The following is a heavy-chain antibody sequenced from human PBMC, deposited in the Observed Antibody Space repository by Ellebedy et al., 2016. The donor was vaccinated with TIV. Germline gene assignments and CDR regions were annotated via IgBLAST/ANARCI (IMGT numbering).Heavy chain of an antibody. Sequence: PGGSLRLSCAASGFTFSNYDMHWVRQAPGKGLEWVGVIPNDGSNEHYTDSVKGRFIISSDKSKNTLYLQLNSLRPEDTAVHYCRGSTTYNFDYWGQGTLVTVSS. CDR3: RGSTTYNFDY. V-gene: IGHV3-30-3*01. J-gene: IGHJ4*02. CDR2: IPNDGSNE. CDR1: GFTFSNYD. D-gene: IGHD1-1*01.